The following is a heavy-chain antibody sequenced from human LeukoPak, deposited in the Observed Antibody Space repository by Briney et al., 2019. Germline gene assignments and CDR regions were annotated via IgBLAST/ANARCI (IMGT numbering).Heavy chain of an antibody. V-gene: IGHV3-21*01. Sequence: GGSLRLSCAASGFTFSSYSTNWVRQAPGRGLDWVSSIRSSSSFIYYADSGKGRFTISRNNAKNSLYLQMNSLRAEDTAVYYCARDHMVRGEIDYWGERTLVTVSS. CDR2: IRSSSSFI. CDR3: ARDHMVRGEIDY. J-gene: IGHJ4*02. D-gene: IGHD3-10*01. CDR1: GFTFSSYS.